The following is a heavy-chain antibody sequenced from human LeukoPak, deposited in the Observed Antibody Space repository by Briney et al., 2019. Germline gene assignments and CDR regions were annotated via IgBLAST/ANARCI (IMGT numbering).Heavy chain of an antibody. CDR3: AREMYSSSWFDY. CDR1: GFTFSDYY. J-gene: IGHJ5*01. V-gene: IGHV3-11*04. D-gene: IGHD6-13*01. CDR2: IGGSGATI. Sequence: GGSLRLSCAASGFTFSDYYMSWIRQAPGKGLEWVSYIGGSGATIYYADSVKGRFTISRDNAKNSLYLQMNSLRAEDTAVYYCAREMYSSSWFDYWGQGTLVTVSS.